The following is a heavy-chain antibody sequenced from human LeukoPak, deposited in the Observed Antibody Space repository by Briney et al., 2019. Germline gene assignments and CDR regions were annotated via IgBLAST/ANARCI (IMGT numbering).Heavy chain of an antibody. CDR3: AREVVPAATWFDP. V-gene: IGHV3-53*04. CDR1: GFTVSSNY. Sequence: GGSLRLSCAASGFTVSSNYMSWVRQAPGKGLEWVSVIYSGGSTYYADSVKGRFTISRHNSKNTLYLQMSSLRAEDTAVYYCAREVVPAATWFDPWGQGTLVTVSS. CDR2: IYSGGST. D-gene: IGHD2-2*01. J-gene: IGHJ5*02.